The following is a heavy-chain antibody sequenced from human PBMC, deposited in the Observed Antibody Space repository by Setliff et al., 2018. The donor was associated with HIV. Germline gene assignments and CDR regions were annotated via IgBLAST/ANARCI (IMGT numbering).Heavy chain of an antibody. CDR2: IYTSGST. CDR1: GGSISSGSYY. D-gene: IGHD4-17*01. Sequence: SETLSLTCTVSGGSISSGSYYWSWIRQPAGKGLEWIGHIYTSGSTNYNPYFKSRVTISVDTSKNQFSLKLSSVTAADTAVYYCARSANLYGDYDYWDQGTLFTVSS. V-gene: IGHV4-61*09. CDR3: ARSANLYGDYDY. J-gene: IGHJ4*02.